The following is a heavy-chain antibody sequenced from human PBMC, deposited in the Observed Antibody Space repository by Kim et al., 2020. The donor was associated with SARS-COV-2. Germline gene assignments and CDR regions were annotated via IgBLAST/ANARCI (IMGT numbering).Heavy chain of an antibody. V-gene: IGHV3-66*01. J-gene: IGHJ4*02. CDR2: IYSGGST. CDR3: AREQGAVAGMSY. D-gene: IGHD6-19*01. Sequence: GGSLRLSCAASGFTVSSNYMSWVRQAPGKGLEWVSVIYSGGSTYYADSVKGRFTISRDNSKNTLYLQMNSLRAEDTAVYYCAREQGAVAGMSYWGQGTLVTVSS. CDR1: GFTVSSNY.